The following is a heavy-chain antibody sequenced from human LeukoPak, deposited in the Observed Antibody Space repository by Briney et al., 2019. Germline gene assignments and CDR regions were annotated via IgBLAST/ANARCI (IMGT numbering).Heavy chain of an antibody. CDR2: IYYRASI. J-gene: IGHJ4*02. Sequence: SHTQSLICTVSGGSISRGGYYWSSIRQHRGKGLGWIGHIYYRASISYNPSLKSPVSISVDTSTNQFSLKMRSVTAADTGVYYCARKGGGYDFDYWGQGTLVTVSS. D-gene: IGHD5-12*01. CDR3: ARKGGGYDFDY. CDR1: GGSISRGGYY. V-gene: IGHV4-31*01.